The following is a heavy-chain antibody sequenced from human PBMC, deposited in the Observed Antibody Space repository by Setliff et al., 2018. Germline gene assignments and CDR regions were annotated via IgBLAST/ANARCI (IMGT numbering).Heavy chain of an antibody. CDR3: LRLVRYCTKIACQATSGDEV. CDR1: GYTLSNSI. CDR2: ISAYNGKT. Sequence: VKVSCKASGYTLSNSILSWVRQAPGQGLEWAGWISAYNGKTYSAQKFQDRVTLTTHTSTNMGYLELRDLRSDDTAVYYCLRLVRYCTKIACQATSGDEVWGLGTLVTVS. V-gene: IGHV1-18*01. J-gene: IGHJ4*02. D-gene: IGHD2-8*01.